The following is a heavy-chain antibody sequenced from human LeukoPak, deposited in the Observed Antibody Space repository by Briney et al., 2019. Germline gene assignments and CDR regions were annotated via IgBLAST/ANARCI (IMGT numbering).Heavy chain of an antibody. CDR1: GFTVSSNY. D-gene: IGHD3-22*01. V-gene: IGHV3-53*01. CDR2: IYSGGST. Sequence: GGSLRLSCAASGFTVSSNYMSWVRQAPGKGLEWVLVIYSGGSTYYADSVKGRFTISRDNSKNTLYLQMNSLRAEDTAVYYCARDPDYYDSSGYYWGQGTLVTVSS. CDR3: ARDPDYYDSSGYY. J-gene: IGHJ4*02.